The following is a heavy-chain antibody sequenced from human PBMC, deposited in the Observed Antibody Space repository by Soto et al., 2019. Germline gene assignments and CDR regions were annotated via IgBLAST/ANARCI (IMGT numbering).Heavy chain of an antibody. CDR2: ISAYNGDT. D-gene: IGHD1-7*01. J-gene: IGHJ4*02. V-gene: IGHV1-18*01. Sequence: GASVKVSCKASGYTFTSYGISWVRQTPGQGLEWMGWISAYNGDTNYAQKLQGRVTMTTDTSTSTAYMELRSLRSDDTAMYYCARDPNRNWNYQGYWGQGTRVTVAS. CDR1: GYTFTSYG. CDR3: ARDPNRNWNYQGY.